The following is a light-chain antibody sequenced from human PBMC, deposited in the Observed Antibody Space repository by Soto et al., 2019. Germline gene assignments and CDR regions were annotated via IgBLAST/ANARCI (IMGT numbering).Light chain of an antibody. CDR3: QKYYSAPPWT. CDR2: AAS. V-gene: IGKV1-27*01. Sequence: DIQMTQSPSSLSAPVGERVTITCRASQGISNYLACYQQKPGQVPMLLIYAASTLQSGVPSRFSGSVSGTGFSLTISSLQPEDVANYFWQKYYSAPPWTFGQGTKVEIK. CDR1: QGISNY. J-gene: IGKJ1*01.